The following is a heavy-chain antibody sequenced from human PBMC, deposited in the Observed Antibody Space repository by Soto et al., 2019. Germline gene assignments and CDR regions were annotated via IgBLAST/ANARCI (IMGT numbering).Heavy chain of an antibody. CDR3: SRDPRLADY. Sequence: PGGSLRLSCAASGFTFSDHYMTWIRQAPGKGPEWLSYISGGGDIISYADSVKGRFIISRDNAKRSLYLQMNSLTVEDTAVYYCSRDPRLADYWGQGTLVTGSS. CDR2: ISGGGDII. D-gene: IGHD6-25*01. CDR1: GFTFSDHY. V-gene: IGHV3-11*01. J-gene: IGHJ4*02.